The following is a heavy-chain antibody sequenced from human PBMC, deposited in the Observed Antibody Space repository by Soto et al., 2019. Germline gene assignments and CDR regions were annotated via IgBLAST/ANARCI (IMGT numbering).Heavy chain of an antibody. D-gene: IGHD3-22*01. Sequence: PGGSLRLSCTASGFTFGDYAMSWFRQAPGKGLEWVGFIRSKAYGGTTEYAASVKGRFTISRDDSKSIAYLQMNSLRTEDTAVYYCARAMARGYYYDSPGRLGMDVWGQGTTVTVSS. CDR3: ARAMARGYYYDSPGRLGMDV. CDR1: GFTFGDYA. CDR2: IRSKAYGGTT. V-gene: IGHV3-49*03. J-gene: IGHJ6*02.